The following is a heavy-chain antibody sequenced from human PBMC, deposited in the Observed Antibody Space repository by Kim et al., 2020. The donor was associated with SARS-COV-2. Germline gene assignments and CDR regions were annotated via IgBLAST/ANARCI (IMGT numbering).Heavy chain of an antibody. D-gene: IGHD2-15*01. V-gene: IGHV1-69*06. Sequence: SVKVSCKASGGTFSSYAISWVRQAPGQGLEWMGGIIPIFGTANYAQKFQGRVTITADKSTSTAYMELSSLRSEDTAVYYCATRGQDIVVVVAATFYYYYYGMDVWGQGTTVTVSS. CDR3: ATRGQDIVVVVAATFYYYYYGMDV. J-gene: IGHJ6*02. CDR1: GGTFSSYA. CDR2: IIPIFGTA.